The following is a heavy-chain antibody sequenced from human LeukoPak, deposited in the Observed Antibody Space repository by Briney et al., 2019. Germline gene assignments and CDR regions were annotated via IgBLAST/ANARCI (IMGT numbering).Heavy chain of an antibody. CDR1: GASISSYY. Sequence: PSETLSLTCTVSGASISSYYWSWIRQPPGKGLEWIGYIYYGGSTNYNPSLKSRVTISVDTSKNQFSLKLSSVTAADTAVYYCARSSKSYYDSSGYFYYYYGMDVWGQGTTVTVSS. V-gene: IGHV4-59*01. J-gene: IGHJ6*02. D-gene: IGHD3-22*01. CDR3: ARSSKSYYDSSGYFYYYYGMDV. CDR2: IYYGGST.